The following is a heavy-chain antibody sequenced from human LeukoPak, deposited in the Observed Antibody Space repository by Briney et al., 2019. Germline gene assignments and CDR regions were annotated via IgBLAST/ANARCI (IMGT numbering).Heavy chain of an antibody. CDR2: IYYSGST. D-gene: IGHD3-22*01. Sequence: SATLSLTCTVSGGSISSSSYYWGWIRQPPGKGLEWIGSIYYSGSTYYNSSLKSRITISVDTSKNQFSLKLTSVTAADTAVYYCASDRSGLSFCFWGQGTLVTVSS. J-gene: IGHJ4*02. CDR1: GGSISSSSYY. V-gene: IGHV4-39*01. CDR3: ASDRSGLSFCF.